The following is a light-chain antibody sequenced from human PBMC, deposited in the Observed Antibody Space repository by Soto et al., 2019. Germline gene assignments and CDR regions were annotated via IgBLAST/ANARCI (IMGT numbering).Light chain of an antibody. CDR2: GAS. CDR3: QQYVTSPIT. J-gene: IGKJ5*01. CDR1: QSVSSN. V-gene: IGKV3-20*01. Sequence: EIVMTQSPATLSVSPGERVTLSCRASQSVSSNLAWYQQKPGQSPRLLIYGASSRATGIPDRFSGSGSGTDFTLTISRLEPADFAVYYCQQYVTSPITFGQGTRLEI.